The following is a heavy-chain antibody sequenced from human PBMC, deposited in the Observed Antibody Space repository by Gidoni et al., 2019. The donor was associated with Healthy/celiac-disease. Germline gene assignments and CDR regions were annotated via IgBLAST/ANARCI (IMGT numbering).Heavy chain of an antibody. CDR1: GGSFSGYY. Sequence: QVQLQQWGAGLLKPSETLSLTCAVYGGSFSGYYWSWIRQPPGKGLEWIGEINHSGSTNYNPSLKSRVTISVDTSKNQFSLKLSSVTAADTAVYYCARGLLLWFGEAFDYWGQGTLVTVSS. V-gene: IGHV4-34*01. D-gene: IGHD3-10*01. J-gene: IGHJ4*02. CDR2: INHSGST. CDR3: ARGLLLWFGEAFDY.